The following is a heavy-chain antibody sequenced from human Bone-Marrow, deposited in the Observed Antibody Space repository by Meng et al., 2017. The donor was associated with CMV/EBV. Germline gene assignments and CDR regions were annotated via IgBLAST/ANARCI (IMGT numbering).Heavy chain of an antibody. CDR1: GYTLTELS. Sequence: ASVKVSCKVSGYTLTELSMHWVRQAPGKGLEWMGGFDPEDGETIYAQKFQGRVTMTEDTSTDTAYMELSSLRSEDTAVYYCATPLTGTTVSDYWGQGTLVTASS. CDR2: FDPEDGET. J-gene: IGHJ4*02. V-gene: IGHV1-24*01. CDR3: ATPLTGTTVSDY. D-gene: IGHD1-7*01.